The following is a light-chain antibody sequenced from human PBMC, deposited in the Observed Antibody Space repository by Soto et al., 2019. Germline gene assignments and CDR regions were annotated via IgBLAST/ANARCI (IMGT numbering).Light chain of an antibody. V-gene: IGKV1-5*01. CDR1: QSISLS. CDR3: QQYENYWT. J-gene: IGKJ1*01. CDR2: DAS. Sequence: DIRMTQSPSTLSAFVGDRVTITCRASQSISLSLAWYQQKPGKAPDLLISDASNLESGVPSRFSGSGSGTEFTLTISSLQPEDFGIYYCQQYENYWTFGQGTKVDIK.